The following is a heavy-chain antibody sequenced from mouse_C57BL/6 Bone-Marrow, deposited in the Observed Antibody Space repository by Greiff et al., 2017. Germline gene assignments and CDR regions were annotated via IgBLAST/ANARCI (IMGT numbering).Heavy chain of an antibody. CDR3: AREDYYYGSSPYAMDY. Sequence: VQLQQPGAELVMPGASVKLSCKASGYTFTSYWMHWVKQRPGQGLEWIGEIDPSDSYTNYNQKFKGKSTLTVDKSSSTAYMQLSSLTSEDSAVYYCAREDYYYGSSPYAMDYWGQGTSVTVSA. D-gene: IGHD1-1*01. CDR1: GYTFTSYW. CDR2: IDPSDSYT. V-gene: IGHV1-69*01. J-gene: IGHJ4*01.